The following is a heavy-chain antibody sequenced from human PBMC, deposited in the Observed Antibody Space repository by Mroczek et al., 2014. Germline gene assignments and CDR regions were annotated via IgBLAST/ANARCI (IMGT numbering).Heavy chain of an antibody. CDR2: YHMMEAI. D-gene: IGHD3-22*01. J-gene: IGHJ4*02. CDR3: ARDRGYYYDSSGYSM. V-gene: IGHV3-30-3*01. CDR1: DSPSVAML. Sequence: ESGGGPVVRRLGGSRRGLSCAALDSPSVAMLCTGSGPGVQARGWSGWQLYHMMEAINTTQTPSKGRFTISRDNSKNTLYLQMNSLRAEDTAVYYCARDRGYYYDSSGYSMWGQGTLVTVSS.